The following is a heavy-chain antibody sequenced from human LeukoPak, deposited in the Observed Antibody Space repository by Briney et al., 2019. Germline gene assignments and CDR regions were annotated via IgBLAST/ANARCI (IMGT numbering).Heavy chain of an antibody. D-gene: IGHD6-19*01. CDR3: ASLMLIAVGYDY. Sequence: SETLSLTCAVYGGSFSNYYWSWIRQPPGKGREWIGEVNHSGSTNYNPSLRSRVTISIDTSKNQFSLQLTSVTAADTAVYYCASLMLIAVGYDYWGQGNLVTVSS. J-gene: IGHJ4*02. CDR1: GGSFSNYY. V-gene: IGHV4-34*01. CDR2: VNHSGST.